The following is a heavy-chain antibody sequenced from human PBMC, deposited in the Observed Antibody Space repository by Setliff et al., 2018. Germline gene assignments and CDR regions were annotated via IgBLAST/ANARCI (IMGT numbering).Heavy chain of an antibody. J-gene: IGHJ4*02. V-gene: IGHV1-18*01. CDR3: ARDPKLVGAPERAFDY. Sequence: ASVKVSCKASGYTFTSYGISWVRQAPGQGLEWMGWISAYNGNTNYAQKLQGRVTMTTDTSTSTAYMELSRLKYDDTAVYYCARDPKLVGAPERAFDYWGQGTQVTVSS. CDR1: GYTFTSYG. CDR2: ISAYNGNT. D-gene: IGHD1-26*01.